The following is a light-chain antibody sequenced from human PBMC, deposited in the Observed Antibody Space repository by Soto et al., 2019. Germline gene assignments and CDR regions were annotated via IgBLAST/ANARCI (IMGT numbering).Light chain of an antibody. J-gene: IGLJ1*01. CDR1: SSDVGGYNH. CDR2: EVS. V-gene: IGLV2-14*01. Sequence: QSVLTQPASVSGSPGQSITISCTGTSSDVGGYNHVSWYQQHPGKAPKVMIYEVSYRPSGVSSRFSGSKSGNTASLTISGLQAEDEADYYCSSYTASSTYVSGGGTKVTVL. CDR3: SSYTASSTYV.